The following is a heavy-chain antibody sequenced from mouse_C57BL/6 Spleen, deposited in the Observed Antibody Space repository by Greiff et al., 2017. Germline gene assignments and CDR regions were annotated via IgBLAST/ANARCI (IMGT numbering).Heavy chain of an antibody. Sequence: EVKLVESGPELVKPGDSVKISCKASGYSFTGYFMNWVMQSHGQSLEWIGRINPYNGDTFYNQKFKGKATLTVDKSSSTAHMERRSLTSEYSAVYYGAREATTGVLDYWGQGTTLTVSS. CDR1: GYSFTGYF. V-gene: IGHV1-20*01. D-gene: IGHD1-1*01. CDR3: AREATTGVLDY. J-gene: IGHJ2*01. CDR2: INPYNGDT.